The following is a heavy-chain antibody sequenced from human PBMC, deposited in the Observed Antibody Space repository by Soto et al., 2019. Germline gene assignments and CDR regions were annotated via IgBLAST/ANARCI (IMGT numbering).Heavy chain of an antibody. CDR3: SRQASDFWSGKPQYYMDV. V-gene: IGHV3-73*01. CDR1: GFPLRWSA. J-gene: IGHJ6*03. Sequence: GALRLSRAASGFPLRWSALHWVRQGFGKGVGVVGRIRSKGNNYATAYGASLKGRFTISRDDSKNTAYLQMNSLNTEDTAVYYCSRQASDFWSGKPQYYMDVWGKGTTVTVSS. CDR2: IRSKGNNYAT. D-gene: IGHD3-3*01.